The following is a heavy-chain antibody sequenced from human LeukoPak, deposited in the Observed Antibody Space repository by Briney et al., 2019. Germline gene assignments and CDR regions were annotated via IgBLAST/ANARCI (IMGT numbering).Heavy chain of an antibody. J-gene: IGHJ5*02. CDR2: VYPTGST. D-gene: IGHD1-1*01. Sequence: SETLSLTCTVSGASISSDYWSWIRQPAGRGLEWIGRVYPTGSTNFSPSLKSRVTMSIDTSKNQFSLNLSSVTAADTAVYYCARLGGTNWYNWFDPWGQGTLVTVFS. V-gene: IGHV4-4*07. CDR3: ARLGGTNWYNWFDP. CDR1: GASISSDY.